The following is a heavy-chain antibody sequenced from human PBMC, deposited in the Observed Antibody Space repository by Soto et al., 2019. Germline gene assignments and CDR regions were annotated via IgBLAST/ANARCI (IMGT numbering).Heavy chain of an antibody. V-gene: IGHV3-7*01. CDR3: VRGRYGFNDGWLGT. CDR2: MKKDGSLT. J-gene: IGHJ5*02. CDR1: GFTFNTYW. Sequence: EVQLVESGGGLVQPGGSLRLSCAASGFTFNTYWMSWVRQAPGKGLEWVANMKKDGSLTHYLDSVRGRFTISRDNAKSSLYLEMSSLTAEDTGVYYCVRGRYGFNDGWLGTWGKGTLVIV. D-gene: IGHD4-17*01.